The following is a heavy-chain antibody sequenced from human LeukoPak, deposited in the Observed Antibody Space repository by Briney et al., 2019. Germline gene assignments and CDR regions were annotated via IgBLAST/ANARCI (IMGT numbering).Heavy chain of an antibody. D-gene: IGHD4/OR15-4a*01. J-gene: IGHJ3*02. V-gene: IGHV4-4*02. CDR2: IYHSGST. CDR3: ASSPPDYAELPFDI. Sequence: PSETLSLTCAPSGGSISSSNWWSWVRQPPGKGLEWIGEIYHSGSTNYNPSLKSRVTISVDKSKNQFSLKLSSVTDADTAVYYCASSPPDYAELPFDIWGQGTMVTVSS. CDR1: GGSISSSNW.